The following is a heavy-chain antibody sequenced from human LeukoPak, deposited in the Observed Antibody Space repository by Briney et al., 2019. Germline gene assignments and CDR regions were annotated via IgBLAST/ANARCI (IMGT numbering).Heavy chain of an antibody. J-gene: IGHJ4*02. D-gene: IGHD3-10*01. CDR3: ARGKSMVRGVYPPHFDY. Sequence: RPSETLSLACAVYGGSFSGYYWSWIRQPPGKGLEWIGEINHSGSTNYNPSLKSRVTISVDTSKNQFSLKLSSVTAADTAVYYCARGKSMVRGVYPPHFDYWGQGTLVTVSS. CDR2: INHSGST. CDR1: GGSFSGYY. V-gene: IGHV4-34*01.